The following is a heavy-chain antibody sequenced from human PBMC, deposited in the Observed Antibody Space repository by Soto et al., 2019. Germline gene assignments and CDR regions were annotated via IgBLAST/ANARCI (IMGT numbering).Heavy chain of an antibody. D-gene: IGHD4-17*01. CDR2: IGSSGGTT. V-gene: IGHV3-23*01. CDR3: GKDPNGDYIGAFDI. CDR1: GFTFSNFA. J-gene: IGHJ3*02. Sequence: LRLSCAASGFTFSNFAMSWVRQAPGKGLEWVSGIGSSGGTTHLADSVKGRFSISRDNSKNTLYLQMNSLRVEDTAVYYCGKDPNGDYIGAFDIWGQGTMVTVSS.